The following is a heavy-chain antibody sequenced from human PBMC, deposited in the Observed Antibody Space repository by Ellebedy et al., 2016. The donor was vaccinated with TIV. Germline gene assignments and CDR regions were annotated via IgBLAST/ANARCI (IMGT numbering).Heavy chain of an antibody. V-gene: IGHV5-51*01. CDR2: IYPGDSDT. J-gene: IGHJ4*02. CDR3: ARSFKMATITHFDY. Sequence: GESLKISXKGSGYRFTSYLIAWVRQMPGKGLEWMGIIYPGDSDTRYSPSFQGQVTISADKSISTAYLQWSSLKASDTAMYYCARSFKMATITHFDYWGQGTLVTVSS. D-gene: IGHD5-24*01. CDR1: GYRFTSYL.